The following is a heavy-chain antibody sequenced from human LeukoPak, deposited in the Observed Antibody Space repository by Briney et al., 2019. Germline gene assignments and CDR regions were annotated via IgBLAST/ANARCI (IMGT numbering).Heavy chain of an antibody. J-gene: IGHJ4*02. Sequence: ASVKVSCKVSGYRLSELSMHWVRQAPGKGLEWMGGFDPEDGETIYAQKFQGRVTMTEDTSTDTAYMELSSLRSEDTAVYYCATTGYSSSWYGDYWGQGTLVTVSS. CDR2: FDPEDGET. CDR3: ATTGYSSSWYGDY. CDR1: GYRLSELS. V-gene: IGHV1-24*01. D-gene: IGHD6-13*01.